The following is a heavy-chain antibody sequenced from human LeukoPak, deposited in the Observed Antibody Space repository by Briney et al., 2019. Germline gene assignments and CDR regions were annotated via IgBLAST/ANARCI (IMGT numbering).Heavy chain of an antibody. CDR2: INHSGST. D-gene: IGHD2-2*01. J-gene: IGHJ1*01. V-gene: IGHV4-34*01. Sequence: PSETLSLTCAVYGGSFSGYYWSWIRQPPGKGLEWIGEINHSGSTNYNPSLKSRVTISVDTSKNQFSLKLSSVTAADTAVYYCASGRIVVVPAAMPNAECFQHWGQGTLVTVSS. CDR1: GGSFSGYY. CDR3: ASGRIVVVPAAMPNAECFQH.